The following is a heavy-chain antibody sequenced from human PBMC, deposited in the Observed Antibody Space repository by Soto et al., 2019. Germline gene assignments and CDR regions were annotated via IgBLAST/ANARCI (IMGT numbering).Heavy chain of an antibody. D-gene: IGHD2-21*02. J-gene: IGHJ4*02. CDR3: ARSTLDVIRVTFTYFAY. Sequence: SETLSLTCTVSGGSISSGGYYWSWIRQHPGKGLEWIGYIYYSGSTHCNPSLKSRVTISVDTSKNQFSLKLSSVTAADTAVFYCARSTLDVIRVTFTYFAYRGKGTLVTAPQ. CDR1: GGSISSGGYY. CDR2: IYYSGST. V-gene: IGHV4-31*03.